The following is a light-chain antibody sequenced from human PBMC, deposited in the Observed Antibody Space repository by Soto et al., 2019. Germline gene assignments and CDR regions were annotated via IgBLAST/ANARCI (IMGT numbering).Light chain of an antibody. Sequence: QAVVTQPPSVSGAPGQRVTISCTGSSSNIGGGYDVHWYQQFPGTAPKLLIYDNSNRPSGVPDRFSGSKSGTSASLAITGLQAEDEADYYCQSYDNSLSGSRVFGGGTKLTVL. CDR2: DNS. V-gene: IGLV1-40*01. J-gene: IGLJ3*02. CDR3: QSYDNSLSGSRV. CDR1: SSNIGGGYD.